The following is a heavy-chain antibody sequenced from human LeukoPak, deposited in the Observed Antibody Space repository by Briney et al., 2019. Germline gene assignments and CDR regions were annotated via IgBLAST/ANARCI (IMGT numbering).Heavy chain of an antibody. Sequence: ASVKVSCKTSGFTFNTHGIAWVRQAPGQGLEWMGWISAYNGNTNYAQNLQDRVTMTTDTSTTTAYMELRGLRSDDTAVYYCAREGSLHHSGDYYLSWFDPWGQGTLVTVSS. V-gene: IGHV1-18*01. CDR1: GFTFNTHG. D-gene: IGHD3-22*01. CDR2: ISAYNGNT. CDR3: AREGSLHHSGDYYLSWFDP. J-gene: IGHJ5*02.